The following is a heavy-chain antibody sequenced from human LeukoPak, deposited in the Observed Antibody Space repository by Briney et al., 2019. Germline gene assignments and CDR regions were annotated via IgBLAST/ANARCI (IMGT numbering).Heavy chain of an antibody. Sequence: PSETLSLTCAVYGGSFSGYYWSWIRQPPGKGLEWIGEINHSGSTNYNPSLKSRVTISVDTSKNQFSLKLSSVTAADTAVDYCARGYSSSSIVYYYYYMDVWGKGTTVTVSS. CDR2: INHSGST. CDR1: GGSFSGYY. D-gene: IGHD6-6*01. V-gene: IGHV4-34*01. CDR3: ARGYSSSSIVYYYYYMDV. J-gene: IGHJ6*03.